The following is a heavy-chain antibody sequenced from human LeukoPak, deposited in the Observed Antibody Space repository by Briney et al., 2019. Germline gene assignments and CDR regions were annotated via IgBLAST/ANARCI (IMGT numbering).Heavy chain of an antibody. J-gene: IGHJ4*02. CDR3: AKGSEVVVIISRYYFDY. Sequence: PGGSLRLSCAASGFTFSSYWMHWVRQAPGKGLVWVSRINTDGSSTRYADSVKGRFTIPRDNSKNTLYLQMNSLRAEDTAVYYCAKGSEVVVIISRYYFDYWGQGTLVTVSS. CDR1: GFTFSSYW. CDR2: INTDGSST. D-gene: IGHD3-22*01. V-gene: IGHV3-74*01.